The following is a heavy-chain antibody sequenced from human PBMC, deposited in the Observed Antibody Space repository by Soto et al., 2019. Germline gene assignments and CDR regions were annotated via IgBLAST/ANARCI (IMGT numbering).Heavy chain of an antibody. D-gene: IGHD2-15*01. CDR1: GFTSSSYG. Sequence: GGSLRLSCTASGFTSSSYGMHWVRQAPGKGLEWVALIWYDGSHQYYADSVKGRFTISRDNSKSTLYLQINSLRAEDTAVYYCARNVGYCSGATCYPKYWGQGTLVTVSS. V-gene: IGHV3-33*01. J-gene: IGHJ4*02. CDR3: ARNVGYCSGATCYPKY. CDR2: IWYDGSHQ.